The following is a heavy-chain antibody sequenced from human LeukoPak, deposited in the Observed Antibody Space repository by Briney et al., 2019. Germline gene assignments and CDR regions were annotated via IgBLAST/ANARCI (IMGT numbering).Heavy chain of an antibody. CDR2: IGTASDT. CDR3: ARGPPRGKYYYMDV. CDR1: GFTFSSFD. V-gene: IGHV3-13*01. Sequence: GRSLRLSRPASGFTFSSFDMRWVRQPTGQGLGWVSTIGTASDTYYPGSVEGRFTLSRDNAKNSLYLQMNSLTAGDTAVYYCARGPPRGKYYYMDVWGKGTTVTVSS. D-gene: IGHD1-1*01. J-gene: IGHJ6*03.